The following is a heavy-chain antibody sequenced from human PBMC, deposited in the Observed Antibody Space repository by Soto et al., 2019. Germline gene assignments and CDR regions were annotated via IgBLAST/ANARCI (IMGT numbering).Heavy chain of an antibody. CDR3: ARRRITTFGVVITGDGMDV. D-gene: IGHD3-3*01. CDR1: GGSISNNNC. Sequence: QVQLQESGPGLVKPSGALSLTCAVSGGSISNNNCWNWVRQPPGKGLEWIGEIYHSGTANYNPSLKCRVTISVDKSNNPFSLRLNSLAAADTAVYYCARRRITTFGVVITGDGMDVWGQGTTVTVSS. CDR2: IYHSGTA. J-gene: IGHJ6*02. V-gene: IGHV4-4*02.